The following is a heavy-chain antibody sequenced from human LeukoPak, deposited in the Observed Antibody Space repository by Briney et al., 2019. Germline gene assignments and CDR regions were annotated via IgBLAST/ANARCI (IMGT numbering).Heavy chain of an antibody. CDR1: GGTFSSYA. J-gene: IGHJ6*03. V-gene: IGHV1-69*05. Sequence: SVKVSCKASGGTFSSYAISWVRQAPGQGLEWMGGIIPIFGTANYAQKLQGRVTMTTDTSTSTAYMELRSLRSDDTAMYYCARDTRMKVYGREYYYYYMDVWGKGTTVTVSS. D-gene: IGHD2/OR15-2a*01. CDR2: IIPIFGTA. CDR3: ARDTRMKVYGREYYYYYMDV.